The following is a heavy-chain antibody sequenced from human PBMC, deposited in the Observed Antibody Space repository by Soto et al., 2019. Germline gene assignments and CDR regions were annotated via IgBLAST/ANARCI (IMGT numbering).Heavy chain of an antibody. CDR3: ARGQLGPNWFDP. D-gene: IGHD6-6*01. J-gene: IGHJ5*02. V-gene: IGHV3-48*02. CDR1: GFTFSSYS. Sequence: GSLRLSCAASGFTFSSYSMNWVRQAPGKGLEWVSYISSSSSTIYYADSVKGRFTISRDNAKNSLYLQMNSLRDEDTAVYYCARGQLGPNWFDPWGQGTLVTVSS. CDR2: ISSSSSTI.